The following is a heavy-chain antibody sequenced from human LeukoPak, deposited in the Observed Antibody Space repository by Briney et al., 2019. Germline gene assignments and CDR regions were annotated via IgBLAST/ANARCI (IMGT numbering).Heavy chain of an antibody. CDR3: ARAHLGYYYT. D-gene: IGHD3-22*01. V-gene: IGHV4-31*03. Sequence: SETLSLTCTVSGGSISSGGYYWSWIRQHPGKGLEWIGYIYYSGSTYYNPSLKGRVTISVDTSKNQFSLKLSSVTAADTAVYYCARAHLGYYYTWGQGTLVTVSS. J-gene: IGHJ5*02. CDR2: IYYSGST. CDR1: GGSISSGGYY.